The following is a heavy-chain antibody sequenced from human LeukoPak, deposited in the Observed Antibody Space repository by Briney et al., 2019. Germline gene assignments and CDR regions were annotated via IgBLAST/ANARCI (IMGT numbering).Heavy chain of an antibody. V-gene: IGHV3-72*01. CDR2: ITNTPNNYAS. D-gene: IGHD6-13*01. CDR3: ARGTATALDY. Sequence: GSLRLSCAASGFTFTDHYMDWVRQAPGKGLEWIGRITNTPNNYASQYAASVRGRFTISRDDSKSSLFLQMNSLKTEDTAIYFCARGTATALDYWGQGTLVTVSS. J-gene: IGHJ4*02. CDR1: GFTFTDHY.